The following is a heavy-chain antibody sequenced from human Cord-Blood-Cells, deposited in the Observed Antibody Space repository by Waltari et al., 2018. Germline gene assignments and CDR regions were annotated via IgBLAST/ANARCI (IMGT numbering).Heavy chain of an antibody. J-gene: IGHJ6*02. Sequence: QVQVQQSGPAVKKAGSPVRVPWRASAYTFTRYGITGAGTATGQGLEWMGWMNPNSGNTGYAQKFQGRVTMTRNTSISTAYMELSSLRSEDTAVYYCARGVRQWRDGMDVWGQGTTVTVSS. V-gene: IGHV1-8*01. D-gene: IGHD6-19*01. CDR1: AYTFTRYG. CDR2: MNPNSGNT. CDR3: ARGVRQWRDGMDV.